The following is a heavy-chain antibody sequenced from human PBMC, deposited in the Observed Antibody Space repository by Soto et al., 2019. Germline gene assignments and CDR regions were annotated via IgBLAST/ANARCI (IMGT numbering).Heavy chain of an antibody. Sequence: QVQLVQSGAEEKKPGASVKVSCTASGYTFSSYAIHWVRQAPGQGLEWMGWINPGNANTKNSQKFQGRVTITSDTSASTAYMELSSLTSGDTAVYYCARVDGAYWGQGTLVTVSS. D-gene: IGHD2-2*03. CDR3: ARVDGAY. CDR1: GYTFSSYA. J-gene: IGHJ4*02. V-gene: IGHV1-3*05. CDR2: INPGNANT.